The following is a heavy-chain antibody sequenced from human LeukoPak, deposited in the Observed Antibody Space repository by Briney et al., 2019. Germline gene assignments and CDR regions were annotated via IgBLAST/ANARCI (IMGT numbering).Heavy chain of an antibody. J-gene: IGHJ4*02. CDR1: GGSFSGYY. CDR2: INHSGST. CDR3: ARGWGHCSSTSCYGGGYFDY. V-gene: IGHV4-34*01. Sequence: SETLSLTCAVYGGSFSGYYWSWIRQPPGKGLEWIGKINHSGSTNYNPSLKSRVTISVDTSKNQFSPKLSSVTAADTAVYYCARGWGHCSSTSCYGGGYFDYWGQGTLVTVSS. D-gene: IGHD2-2*01.